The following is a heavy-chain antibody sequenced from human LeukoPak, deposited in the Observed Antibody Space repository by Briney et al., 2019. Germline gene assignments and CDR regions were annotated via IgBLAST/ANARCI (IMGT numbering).Heavy chain of an antibody. CDR3: ARDYPLLLRYYGMDV. CDR2: ISYDGSNK. V-gene: IGHV3-30-3*01. Sequence: PGRSLRLSCAASGFTFSSYAMHWVRQAPGKGLEWVAVISYDGSNKYYADSVKGRFTISRDNSKNTLYLQMNSLRAEDTAVYYCARDYPLLLRYYGMDVWGQGTTVTVSS. D-gene: IGHD3-16*02. CDR1: GFTFSSYA. J-gene: IGHJ6*02.